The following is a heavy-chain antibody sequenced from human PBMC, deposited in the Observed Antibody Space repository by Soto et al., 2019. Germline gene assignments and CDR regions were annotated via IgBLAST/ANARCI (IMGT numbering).Heavy chain of an antibody. Sequence: QITLKESGPTLVKPTQTLTLTCTFSGFSLTTSGVGVGWIRQPPGKALEWLALIHWDEDKRYSPSLKSRLTITKDTSKNPVVLTMTNMDPVDTATYYCAHRGWSQGTYYYYGMDVWGQGTTVTVSS. CDR1: GFSLTTSGVG. CDR2: IHWDEDK. CDR3: AHRGWSQGTYYYYGMDV. J-gene: IGHJ6*02. D-gene: IGHD3-3*01. V-gene: IGHV2-5*02.